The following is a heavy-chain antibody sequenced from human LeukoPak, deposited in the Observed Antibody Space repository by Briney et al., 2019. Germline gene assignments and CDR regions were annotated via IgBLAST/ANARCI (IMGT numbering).Heavy chain of an antibody. CDR2: INHSGST. CDR1: GGSFSGYY. J-gene: IGHJ5*02. Sequence: SETLSLTCAVYGGSFSGYYWSWIRQPPGKGLEWIGEINHSGSTNYNPSLKSRVTISVDTSKNQFSLKLSSVTAADTAVYYCARLYCSGGSCYFGNWFDPWGQGTLVTVSS. D-gene: IGHD2-15*01. V-gene: IGHV4-34*01. CDR3: ARLYCSGGSCYFGNWFDP.